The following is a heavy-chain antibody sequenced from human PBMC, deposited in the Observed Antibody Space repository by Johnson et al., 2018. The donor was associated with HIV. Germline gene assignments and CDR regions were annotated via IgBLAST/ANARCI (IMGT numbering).Heavy chain of an antibody. D-gene: IGHD6-13*01. Sequence: QAPGRGLEWVSVISSGGSTYYADSVKGRFTISRDNSKNTLYLQMNTLRAEDTAVYYCARDFRYSSSWYDAIVGVWGQGTMVTVSS. J-gene: IGHJ3*01. CDR2: ISSGGST. V-gene: IGHV3-66*01. CDR3: ARDFRYSSSWYDAIVGV.